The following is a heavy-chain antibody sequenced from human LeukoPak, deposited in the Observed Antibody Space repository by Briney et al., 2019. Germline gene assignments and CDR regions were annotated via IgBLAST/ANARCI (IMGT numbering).Heavy chain of an antibody. CDR1: GFTFSSYG. CDR2: ISYDGSNK. J-gene: IGHJ6*02. Sequence: GGSLRLSCAASGFTFSSYGMHWVRQAPGKGLEWVAAISYDGSNKYYADSVKGRFTISRDNSKNTLYLQMNSLRAEDTAVYYCAKVRFGSGWSYYYYYGMDVWGQGTTVTVSS. CDR3: AKVRFGSGWSYYYYYGMDV. V-gene: IGHV3-30*18. D-gene: IGHD6-19*01.